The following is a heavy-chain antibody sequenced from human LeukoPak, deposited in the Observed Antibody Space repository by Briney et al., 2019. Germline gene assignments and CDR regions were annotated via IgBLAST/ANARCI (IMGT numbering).Heavy chain of an antibody. CDR2: ISGSGGST. CDR1: GFTFSSYA. J-gene: IGHJ4*02. CDR3: AKDGITMVRGVIIKGGYFDY. D-gene: IGHD3-10*01. Sequence: GGSLRLSCAASGFTFSSYAMSWVRQAPGKGLEWVSAISGSGGSTYYADSVKGWFTISRDNSKNTLYLQMNSLRAEDTAVYYCAKDGITMVRGVIIKGGYFDYWGQGTLVTVSS. V-gene: IGHV3-23*01.